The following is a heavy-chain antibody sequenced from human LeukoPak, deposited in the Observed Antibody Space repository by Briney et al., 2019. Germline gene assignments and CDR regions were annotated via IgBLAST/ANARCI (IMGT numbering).Heavy chain of an antibody. V-gene: IGHV1-8*02. J-gene: IGHJ5*02. CDR3: ARERITQNWFDP. CDR2: MNPNSGNT. Sequence: ASVKVSCKASGGTFSSYAISWVRQATGQGLEWMGWMNPNSGNTGYAQKFQGRVTMTRNTSISTAYMELSSLRSDDTAVYYCARERITQNWFDPWGQGTLVTVSS. D-gene: IGHD3-10*01. CDR1: GGTFSSYA.